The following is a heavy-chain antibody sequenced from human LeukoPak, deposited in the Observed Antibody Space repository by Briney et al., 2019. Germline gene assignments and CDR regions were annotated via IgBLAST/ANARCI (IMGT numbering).Heavy chain of an antibody. CDR3: TIDLMTGFSSGWHFGY. D-gene: IGHD6-19*01. V-gene: IGHV3-23*01. J-gene: IGHJ4*02. CDR1: GLTFKNFA. CDR2: TSGDEDST. Sequence: GGSLRLSCAASGLTFKNFAMSWVRQAPGKGLEWLAVTSGDEDSTHYADSVRGHFVISTDSSKTTSFLHLNSLRAEDSAVYYCTIDLMTGFSSGWHFGYWGQGTLVTVSS.